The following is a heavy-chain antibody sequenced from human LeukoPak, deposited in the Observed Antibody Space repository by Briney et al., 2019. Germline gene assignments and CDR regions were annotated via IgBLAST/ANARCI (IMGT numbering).Heavy chain of an antibody. Sequence: SETLSLTCTVSDGSISSGDYYWSWIRQHPGKGLEWIGYIYYSGSTYYNPSLKSRVTISVDTSKNQFSLKLSSVTAADTAVYYCARAKWFGESSWGWFDPWGQGTLVTVSS. CDR1: DGSISSGDYY. D-gene: IGHD3-10*01. CDR3: ARAKWFGESSWGWFDP. V-gene: IGHV4-30-4*01. CDR2: IYYSGST. J-gene: IGHJ5*02.